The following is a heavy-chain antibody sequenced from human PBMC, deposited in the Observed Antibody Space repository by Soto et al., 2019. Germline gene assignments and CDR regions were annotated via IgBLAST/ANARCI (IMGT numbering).Heavy chain of an antibody. D-gene: IGHD2-8*01. CDR2: LFSGGVST. V-gene: IGHV3-23*03. CDR1: GFNISDYT. CDR3: ARDRQPDAIWTFDY. J-gene: IGHJ4*02. Sequence: GGSLRLSCSASGFNISDYTMGWVRLAPGKGLEWVASLFSGGVSTRYADSVTGRFTISRDNSKNMLYLQMNSLGVDDTAVYYCARDRQPDAIWTFDYWGRGILVTVS.